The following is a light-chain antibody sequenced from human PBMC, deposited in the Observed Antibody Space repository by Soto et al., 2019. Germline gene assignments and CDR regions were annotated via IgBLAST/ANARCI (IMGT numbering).Light chain of an antibody. CDR2: GAS. V-gene: IGKV1-39*01. J-gene: IGKJ1*01. Sequence: DIQSKQSTSSLSAYVEDRVTISCRASQSINNYLIWYQQKPGKAPKLLIYGASSLQSGVPSRFSGSGSGTDFTLTISRLEPEDFAVYYCQQYGSSPRTSGQVT. CDR1: QSINNY. CDR3: QQYGSSPRT.